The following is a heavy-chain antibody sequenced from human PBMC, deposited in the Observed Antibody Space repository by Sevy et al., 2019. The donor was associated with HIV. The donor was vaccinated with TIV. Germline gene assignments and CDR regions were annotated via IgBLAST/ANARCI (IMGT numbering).Heavy chain of an antibody. CDR2: IWYDGSNK. D-gene: IGHD3-22*01. J-gene: IGHJ6*02. CDR1: GFTFSSYG. CDR3: ASQNYYDSSGYYFFDYYYGMDV. Sequence: GGSLRLSCAASGFTFSSYGMDWVRQAPGKGLEWVAVIWYDGSNKYYADSVKGRFTISRDNSKNTLYLQMNSLRAEDTAVYYCASQNYYDSSGYYFFDYYYGMDVWGQGTTVTVSS. V-gene: IGHV3-33*01.